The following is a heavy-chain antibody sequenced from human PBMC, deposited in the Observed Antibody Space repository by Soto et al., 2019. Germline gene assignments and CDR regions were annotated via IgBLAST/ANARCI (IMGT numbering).Heavy chain of an antibody. V-gene: IGHV3-73*01. CDR1: GFTFSGSA. J-gene: IGHJ6*02. CDR3: TRTGPGIAAAGSYYYYGMDV. CDR2: IRSKANSYAT. Sequence: PGGSLRLSCAASGFTFSGSAMHWVRQASGKGLEWVGRIRSKANSYATAYAASVKGRFTITSDGSKNTAYLQMNSLKTEDTAGYYCTRTGPGIAAAGSYYYYGMDVWGQGTTVTVSS. D-gene: IGHD6-13*01.